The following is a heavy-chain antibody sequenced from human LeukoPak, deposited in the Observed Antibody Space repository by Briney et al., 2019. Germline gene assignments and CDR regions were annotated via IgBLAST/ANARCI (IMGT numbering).Heavy chain of an antibody. J-gene: IGHJ6*04. D-gene: IGHD3-10*01. CDR3: ARPPWGSGSFGYYYGMDV. CDR2: VSSSSSYI. V-gene: IGHV3-21*01. Sequence: GGSLRLSCAASGFTFSSYSMNWVRQDPGKGLEWASSVSSSSSYIYYADSVKGRFTISRDNAKNSLYLQMNSLRAEDTAVYYCARPPWGSGSFGYYYGMDVWGKGTTVTVSS. CDR1: GFTFSSYS.